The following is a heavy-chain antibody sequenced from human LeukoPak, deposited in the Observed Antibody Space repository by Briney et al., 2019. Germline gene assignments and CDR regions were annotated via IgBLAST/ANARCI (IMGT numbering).Heavy chain of an antibody. D-gene: IGHD3-10*01. V-gene: IGHV4-61*01. CDR3: ARGPMVRGVYYFDP. J-gene: IGHJ5*02. CDR1: GGSVSSGSYY. Sequence: SETLSLTCTVSGGSVSSGSYYWSWIRQPPGKGLEWIGYIYYSGSTNYNPSLKSRVTISVDTSKNQFSLKLSSVTAADTAVYYCARGPMVRGVYYFDPWGQGTLVTVSS. CDR2: IYYSGST.